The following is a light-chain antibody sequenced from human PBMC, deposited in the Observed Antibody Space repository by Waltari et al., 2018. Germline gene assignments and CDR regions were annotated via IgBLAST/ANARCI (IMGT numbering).Light chain of an antibody. Sequence: QSALTQPPSASGSPGQSVTISCTGSGNDVGGYNYVSWYQQHPGKAPKLLIHEVNKWPSGAPDRVSGSQSGNTASLTVSGLQAEDEADYYCSSYAGGNNLVFGGGTKLTVL. CDR3: SSYAGGNNLV. V-gene: IGLV2-8*01. CDR2: EVN. CDR1: GNDVGGYNY. J-gene: IGLJ2*01.